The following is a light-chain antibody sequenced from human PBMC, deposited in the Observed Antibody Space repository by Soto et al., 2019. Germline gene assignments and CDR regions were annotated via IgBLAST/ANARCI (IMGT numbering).Light chain of an antibody. CDR2: GAS. Sequence: EIVMTQSPATLSVSPGASATLSGRASQSVSSNLAWYQQKPGQAPRLLIYGASTRATGIPARFSGSGSGTEFTLTISSLQSEDFAVYYCQQYNDWPELTFGGGTKVDIK. CDR3: QQYNDWPELT. V-gene: IGKV3-15*01. CDR1: QSVSSN. J-gene: IGKJ4*01.